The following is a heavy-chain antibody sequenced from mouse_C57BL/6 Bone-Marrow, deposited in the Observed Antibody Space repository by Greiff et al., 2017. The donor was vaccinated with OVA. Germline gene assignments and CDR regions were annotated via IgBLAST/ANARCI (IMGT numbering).Heavy chain of an antibody. CDR1: GFSLTSYG. V-gene: IGHV2-2*01. CDR3: AIYSNYEGYAMDY. CDR2: IWSGGST. D-gene: IGHD2-5*01. J-gene: IGHJ4*01. Sequence: QVQLKESGPGLVQPSQSLSITCTVSGFSLTSYGVHWVRQSPGKGLEWLGVIWSGGSTDYNAAFISRLSISKDNSKSQVSFKMNSLQADDTAIYYCAIYSNYEGYAMDYWGQGTSVTVSS.